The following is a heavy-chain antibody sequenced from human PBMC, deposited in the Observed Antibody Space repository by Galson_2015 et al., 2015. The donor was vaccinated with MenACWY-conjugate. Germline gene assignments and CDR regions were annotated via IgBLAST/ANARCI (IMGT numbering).Heavy chain of an antibody. V-gene: IGHV5-51*01. D-gene: IGHD1-26*01. Sequence: QYGAEVKKPGESLKLSCKTSGYSFTTYWIAWVRQMPGTGLEWMGLISPGDSNTRYSPSFQGQVTISADKSTSTAYLQWSSLKASDTAMYYCARHPPGGRGMDVWGQGTTVTVSS. CDR2: ISPGDSNT. CDR3: ARHPPGGRGMDV. CDR1: GYSFTTYW. J-gene: IGHJ6*02.